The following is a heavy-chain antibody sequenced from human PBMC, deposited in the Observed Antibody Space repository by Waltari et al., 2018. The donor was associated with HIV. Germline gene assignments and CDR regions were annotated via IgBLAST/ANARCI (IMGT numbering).Heavy chain of an antibody. CDR2: ISWNSDTI. D-gene: IGHD4-17*01. J-gene: IGHJ3*02. Sequence: EVQLVESGGGLVQPGGSLRLFCAASGFKVDDYSMHWVRQAPGKGLEWVSGISWNSDTIGYADSVKGRFTISRDNAKKSLSLQMNSLRAEDTALYYCAKVAMTAVTSYAIDIWGQGTMVTVSS. CDR3: AKVAMTAVTSYAIDI. V-gene: IGHV3-9*01. CDR1: GFKVDDYS.